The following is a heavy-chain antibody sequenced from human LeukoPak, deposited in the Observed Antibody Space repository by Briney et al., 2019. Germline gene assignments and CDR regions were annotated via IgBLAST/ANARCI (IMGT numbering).Heavy chain of an antibody. CDR1: GFTFSSYA. J-gene: IGHJ4*02. CDR2: ISGSGGST. CDR3: ATDSYVSGSYYRLFY. D-gene: IGHD3-10*01. V-gene: IGHV3-23*01. Sequence: GGSLRLSCAASGFTFSSYAMSWVRQAPGKGLEWVSAISGSGGSTYYADSVKGRFTISRDNSKNTLYLQMNSLRAEDTAVYYCATDSYVSGSYYRLFYWGQGTLVTVSS.